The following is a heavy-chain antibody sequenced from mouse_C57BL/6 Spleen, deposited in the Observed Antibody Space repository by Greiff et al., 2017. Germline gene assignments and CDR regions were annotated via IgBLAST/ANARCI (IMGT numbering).Heavy chain of an antibody. D-gene: IGHD2-2*01. CDR3: ARTLYYGYDENYAMDY. CDR1: GYTFTDYY. Sequence: EVQLKESGPVLVKPGASVKMSCKASGYTFTDYYMNWVKQSHGKSLEWIGVINPYNGGTSYNQKFKGKATLTVDKSSSTAYMELNSLTSEDSAVYYCARTLYYGYDENYAMDYWGQGTSVTVSS. CDR2: INPYNGGT. J-gene: IGHJ4*01. V-gene: IGHV1-19*01.